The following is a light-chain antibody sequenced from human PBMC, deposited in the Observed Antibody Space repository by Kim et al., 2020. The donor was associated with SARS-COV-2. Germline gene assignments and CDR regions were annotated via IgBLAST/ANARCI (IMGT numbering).Light chain of an antibody. CDR1: QSVSSY. CDR3: QQRTNWPPWT. J-gene: IGKJ1*01. V-gene: IGKV3-11*01. Sequence: PGERATLSCRASQSVSSYLAWYQKKPGQAPRLLIYDASNRATGIPARFSGSGSGTDFTLTISSLEPEDFAVYYCQQRTNWPPWTFGQGTKVDIK. CDR2: DAS.